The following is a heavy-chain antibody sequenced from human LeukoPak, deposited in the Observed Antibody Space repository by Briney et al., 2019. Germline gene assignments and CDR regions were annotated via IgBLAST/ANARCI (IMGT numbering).Heavy chain of an antibody. CDR2: ISGSGGST. CDR1: GFTFSSYA. V-gene: IGHV3-23*01. D-gene: IGHD3-16*01. Sequence: GGTLRLSCAASGFTFSSYAMSWVRQAPGKGLEWVSLISGSGGSTYYADSVKGRFTISRDNSKHTLYQQMNSLRAEDTAVFYCAKDRDDYVWGSYLGAFDIWGQGTMVTVSS. CDR3: AKDRDDYVWGSYLGAFDI. J-gene: IGHJ3*02.